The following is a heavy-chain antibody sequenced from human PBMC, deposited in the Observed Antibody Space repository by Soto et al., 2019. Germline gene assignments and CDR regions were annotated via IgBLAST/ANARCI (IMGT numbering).Heavy chain of an antibody. CDR2: ISGSGGAT. D-gene: IGHD2-15*01. CDR1: GFTFSSYA. V-gene: IGHV3-23*01. J-gene: IGHJ3*02. Sequence: EVQLLESGGGLVQPGGSLRLSCAASGFTFSSYAMSWVRQASGKGLEWVSGISGSGGATYYADSVKGRFTISRENSKNWLSLQMNSLRPEDTAVYYCSSNRYCSGGSCHSEWAFDSWAQGTMVTVSS. CDR3: SSNRYCSGGSCHSEWAFDS.